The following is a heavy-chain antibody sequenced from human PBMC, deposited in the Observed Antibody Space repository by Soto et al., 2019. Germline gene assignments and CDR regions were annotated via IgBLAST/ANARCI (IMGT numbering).Heavy chain of an antibody. CDR3: ATSYYYYLDA. V-gene: IGHV3-7*01. J-gene: IGHJ6*03. CDR1: GFTFSIYW. Sequence: EVQLVESGGTLVQTGGSLRLSCAASGFTFSIYWMTWVRQAPGKGLEWVATIKENGGEKYYVDSVKGRCTISRDKATNPPYLQMNSLRGDDTAVYYCATSYYYYLDAWGKGTTVTVSS. CDR2: IKENGGEK.